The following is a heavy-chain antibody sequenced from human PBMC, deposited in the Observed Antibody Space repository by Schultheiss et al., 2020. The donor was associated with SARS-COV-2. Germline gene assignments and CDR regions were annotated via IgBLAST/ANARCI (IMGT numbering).Heavy chain of an antibody. CDR1: GFTFSSYE. V-gene: IGHV3-48*03. J-gene: IGHJ5*02. CDR2: ISSSGSTI. D-gene: IGHD4-17*01. CDR3: ARGYGDYGGYNWFDP. Sequence: GGSLRLSCAASGFTFSSYEMNWVRQAPGKGLEWVSYISSSGSTIYYADSVKGRFTISRDNAKNSLYLQMNSLRAEDTAVYYCARGYGDYGGYNWFDPWGQGTLVTVSS.